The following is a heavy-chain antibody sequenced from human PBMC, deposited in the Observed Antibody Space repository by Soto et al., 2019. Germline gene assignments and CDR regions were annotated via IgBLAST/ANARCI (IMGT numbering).Heavy chain of an antibody. Sequence: EGQLLESGGGLVQPGGSLRLSCTASGFPISTYAMSWVRQAPGKGLEWVSSVTGSGDSTYYADSVKGRFTISRDNSKNTLYPRMNSLRAEDTAVYYCAKNKREVVPAANGHFYYYYMDVWGKGTTVTVSS. CDR1: GFPISTYA. J-gene: IGHJ6*03. CDR3: AKNKREVVPAANGHFYYYYMDV. V-gene: IGHV3-23*01. D-gene: IGHD2-2*01. CDR2: VTGSGDST.